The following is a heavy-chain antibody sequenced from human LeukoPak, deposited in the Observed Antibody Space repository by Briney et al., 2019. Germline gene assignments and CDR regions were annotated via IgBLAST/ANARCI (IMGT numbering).Heavy chain of an antibody. CDR3: VRQQTSHGNFDY. CDR1: GFTFSNHA. Sequence: GGSLRLSCATSGFTFSNHAMHWVRQATGKGLEWVSAIGIAGDTFYPGSMKGRFTISRENAKNSLSLQINSLKAEDTAVYYCVRQQTSHGNFDYWGQGTLVTVSS. CDR2: IGIAGDT. V-gene: IGHV3-13*01. J-gene: IGHJ4*02. D-gene: IGHD1-26*01.